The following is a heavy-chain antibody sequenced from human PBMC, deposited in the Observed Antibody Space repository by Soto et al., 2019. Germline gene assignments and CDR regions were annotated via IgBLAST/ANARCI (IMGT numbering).Heavy chain of an antibody. CDR3: AKASQRWYWYFDL. V-gene: IGHV3-30*18. CDR2: ISYDGSNK. J-gene: IGHJ2*01. Sequence: QVQLVESGGGVVQPGRSLRLSCAASGFTFSSYGMHWVRQAPGKGLEWVAVISYDGSNKYYADSVKGRFTISRDNSKNTLYLQMNSLRAEDTAVYYCAKASQRWYWYFDLWGRGTLVTVSS. D-gene: IGHD2-2*01. CDR1: GFTFSSYG.